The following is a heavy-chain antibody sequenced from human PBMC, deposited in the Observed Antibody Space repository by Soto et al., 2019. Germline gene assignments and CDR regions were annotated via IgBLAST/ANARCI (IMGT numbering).Heavy chain of an antibody. D-gene: IGHD6-19*01. Sequence: QVQLVQSGAEVTEPGASLKVSCKPSGYTFTAYYIHWVRQAPGQGLEWMGWINPNSGGTSYAQKFQGWVTMTRDTSINTAYMELSRLRSDDTAIYYCARQFGGIAVAGTTVYWYFDLWGRGTLVTVSS. J-gene: IGHJ2*01. CDR3: ARQFGGIAVAGTTVYWYFDL. CDR1: GYTFTAYY. CDR2: INPNSGGT. V-gene: IGHV1-2*04.